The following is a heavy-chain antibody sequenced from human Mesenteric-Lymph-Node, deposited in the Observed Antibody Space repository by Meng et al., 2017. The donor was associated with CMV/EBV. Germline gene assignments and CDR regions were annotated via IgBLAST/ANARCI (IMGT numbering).Heavy chain of an antibody. D-gene: IGHD6-13*01. CDR1: GFSLSTSGVG. CDR2: IYWDDDK. J-gene: IGHJ4*01. Sequence: QITLKESGPTLVKPTQTLTLTCTFSGFSLSTSGVGVGWIRQPPGKALEWLALIYWDDDKRYSPSLKSRLTITKDTSKNQAVLTMTNMDPVDTATYYCAHSSGIAAAGPFYFDYWGQEPWSPSPQ. V-gene: IGHV2-5*02. CDR3: AHSSGIAAAGPFYFDY.